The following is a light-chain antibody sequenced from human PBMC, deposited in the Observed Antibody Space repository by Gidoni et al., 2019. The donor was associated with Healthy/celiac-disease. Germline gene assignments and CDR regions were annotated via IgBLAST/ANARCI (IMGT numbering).Light chain of an antibody. J-gene: IGLJ2*01. CDR2: DNN. V-gene: IGLV1-51*01. Sequence: QSVLTQPPAVSAAPGQKVTISCSGSSSNIGNTYVSWYQQLPGTAPKLLIYDNNKRPSGIPDRFSGSKSGTSATLGITGLQTGDEADYYCGTWDSSLRVVVFGGGTKLTVL. CDR3: GTWDSSLRVVV. CDR1: SSNIGNTY.